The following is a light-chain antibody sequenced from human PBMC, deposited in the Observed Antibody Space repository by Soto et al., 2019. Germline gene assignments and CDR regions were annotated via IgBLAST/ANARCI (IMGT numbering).Light chain of an antibody. J-gene: IGKJ4*01. CDR2: DAS. V-gene: IGKV3-11*01. CDR1: QSVSIY. CDR3: QQRSNWPLT. Sequence: EIVLTQSPATLSLSPGKRATLSCSASQSVSIYLAWYQQKPGQAPRLLIYDASNRATGIPARFSGSGSGTDFTLTISSLEPEDFAVYYCQQRSNWPLTFGGGTKVEIK.